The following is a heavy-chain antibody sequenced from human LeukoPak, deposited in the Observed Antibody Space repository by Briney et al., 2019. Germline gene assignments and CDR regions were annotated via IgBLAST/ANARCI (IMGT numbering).Heavy chain of an antibody. CDR3: ARLHYPHGMDV. Sequence: SETLSLTCTVSGGSISSSSYYWGWIRQPPGKGLEWIGSIYYSGSTYYNPSLKSRVTISVDTSKNQFSLKLSSVTAADTAVYYCARLHYPHGMDVWGQGTTVTVSS. CDR2: IYYSGST. CDR1: GGSISSSSYY. J-gene: IGHJ6*02. V-gene: IGHV4-39*07. D-gene: IGHD3-10*01.